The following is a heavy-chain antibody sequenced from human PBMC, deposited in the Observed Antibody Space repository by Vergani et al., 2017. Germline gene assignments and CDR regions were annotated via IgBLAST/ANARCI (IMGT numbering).Heavy chain of an antibody. J-gene: IGHJ4*02. CDR3: AKYLRDSTDGLPDS. CDR2: IGKDGINT. D-gene: IGHD2-21*02. CDR1: GFTFSNFG. Sequence: QVQLLESGGGLVLPGGSLRLSCAASGFTFSNFGMHWIRQAPGKGLEWLAYIGKDGINTRYRDAVKGRFTVSRDNSKDILYLQMDSLRSEDTALYYCAKYLRDSTDGLPDSWGPGTLVIVSS. V-gene: IGHV3-30*02.